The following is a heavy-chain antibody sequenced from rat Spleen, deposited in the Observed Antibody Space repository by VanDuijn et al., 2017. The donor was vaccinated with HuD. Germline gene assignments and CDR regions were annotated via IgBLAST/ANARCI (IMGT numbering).Heavy chain of an antibody. CDR2: ISYDGSST. CDR3: ARRPRDYGGYFDY. D-gene: IGHD1-11*01. V-gene: IGHV5-29*01. Sequence: EVQLVESDGGLVQPGRSLKLSCAASGFTFSDYYMAWVRQAPTKGLEWVATISYDGSSTYYRDSVKGRFTISRDNAKSTLYLQMDSLRSEDTATYYCARRPRDYGGYFDYWGQGTLVTVSS. CDR1: GFTFSDYY. J-gene: IGHJ3*01.